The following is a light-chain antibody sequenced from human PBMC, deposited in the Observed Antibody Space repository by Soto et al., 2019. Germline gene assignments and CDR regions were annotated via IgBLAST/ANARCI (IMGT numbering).Light chain of an antibody. CDR1: QSVGSY. CDR3: QQYKSYPYT. CDR2: DAS. Sequence: EIVLTQSPGTLSLSPGERATLSCRASQSVGSYLAWYQQKPGQAPRLLIYDASSRAAGVPDRFSGSGSGTDFTLTISSLQPDDFATYYCQQYKSYPYTFGQGTKLEIK. V-gene: IGKV3-20*01. J-gene: IGKJ2*01.